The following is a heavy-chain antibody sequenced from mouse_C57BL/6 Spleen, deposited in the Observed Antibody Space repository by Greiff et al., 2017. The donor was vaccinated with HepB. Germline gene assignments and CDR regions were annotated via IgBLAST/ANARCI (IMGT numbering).Heavy chain of an antibody. D-gene: IGHD2-5*01. V-gene: IGHV5-4*03. Sequence: EVMLVESGGGLVKPGGSLKLSCAASGFTFSSYAMSWVRQTPEKRLEWVATISDGGSYTYYPDNVKGRFTISRDNAKNNLYLQMSHLKSEDTAMYYCARYYSNLDYFDYWGQGTTLTVSS. CDR3: ARYYSNLDYFDY. CDR1: GFTFSSYA. CDR2: ISDGGSYT. J-gene: IGHJ2*01.